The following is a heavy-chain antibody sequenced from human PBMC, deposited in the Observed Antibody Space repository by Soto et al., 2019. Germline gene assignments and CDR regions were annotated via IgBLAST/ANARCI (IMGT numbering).Heavy chain of an antibody. D-gene: IGHD3-9*01. CDR3: ARYVNPYDTAVWFDP. J-gene: IGHJ5*02. CDR1: GGSTRNYF. CDR2: IYYSGTT. V-gene: IGHV4-59*01. Sequence: QVQLQESGPGLVKPSETLSLTCTVSGGSTRNYFWSWIRQPPGKGLEWIGCIYYSGTTNYNSSLKRRVTMSLATSKNPFSLRLRSVTAADTAVYYCARYVNPYDTAVWFDPWGQGTLVTVSS.